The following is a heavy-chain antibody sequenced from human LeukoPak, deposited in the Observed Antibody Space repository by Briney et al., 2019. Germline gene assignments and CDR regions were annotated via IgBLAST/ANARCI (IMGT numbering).Heavy chain of an antibody. CDR2: ISWNSGSI. Sequence: SLRLSCAASGFNFDDFGMHWVRQAPGKGLEWVSGISWNSGSIGYADSVKGRFAISRDNAKNSLYLQMNSLRAEDTALYYCAKDISSSAANWFDPWGQGTLVTVSS. V-gene: IGHV3-9*01. D-gene: IGHD2-2*01. J-gene: IGHJ5*02. CDR3: AKDISSSAANWFDP. CDR1: GFNFDDFG.